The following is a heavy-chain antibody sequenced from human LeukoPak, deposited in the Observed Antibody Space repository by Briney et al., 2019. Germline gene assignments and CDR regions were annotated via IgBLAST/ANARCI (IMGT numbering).Heavy chain of an antibody. D-gene: IGHD5-12*01. CDR2: IKSKTDGGTT. CDR1: GFTFSNAW. Sequence: PGGSLRLSCAASGFTFSNAWMNWVRQAPGKGLEWVGRIKSKTDGGTTDYAAPVKGRFTISRDDPKNTLYLQMNSLKTEDTAVYYCTTAVYSGYDYSSIPAPMSDYWGQGTLVTVSS. CDR3: TTAVYSGYDYSSIPAPMSDY. V-gene: IGHV3-15*07. J-gene: IGHJ4*02.